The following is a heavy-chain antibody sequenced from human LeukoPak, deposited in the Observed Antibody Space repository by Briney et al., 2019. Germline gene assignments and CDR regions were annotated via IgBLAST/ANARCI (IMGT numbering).Heavy chain of an antibody. V-gene: IGHV3-23*01. CDR2: ISGSGGIT. D-gene: IGHD2-2*01. J-gene: IGHJ3*02. CDR3: ARAIRNLCSSTSCYEGMDAFDI. Sequence: GGSLRLSCAASGFTFSNYAMSWVRQAPGKGLEWVSAISGSGGITYYADSVKGRFTISRDNSKNTLFLQMNSLRAEDTAVYYCARAIRNLCSSTSCYEGMDAFDIWGQGTMVTVSS. CDR1: GFTFSNYA.